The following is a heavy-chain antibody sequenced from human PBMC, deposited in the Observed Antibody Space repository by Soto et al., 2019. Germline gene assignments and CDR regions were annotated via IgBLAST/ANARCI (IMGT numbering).Heavy chain of an antibody. J-gene: IGHJ4*02. D-gene: IGHD2-2*01. Sequence: PSETLSLTCAVYGGSFSGYYWSWIRQPPGKGLEWIGEINHSGSTNYNPSLKSRVTISVDTSKNQFSLKLSSVTAADTAVYYCARGTRNCSSTSCYLLFDYWGQGTLVTVSS. CDR1: GGSFSGYY. V-gene: IGHV4-34*01. CDR2: INHSGST. CDR3: ARGTRNCSSTSCYLLFDY.